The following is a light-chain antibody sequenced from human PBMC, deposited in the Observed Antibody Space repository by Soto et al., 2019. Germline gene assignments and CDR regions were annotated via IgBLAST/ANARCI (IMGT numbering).Light chain of an antibody. Sequence: EIVLTQSPSTLSLSPGERATLSCRASQSVNSNLAWYQQKPGQAPSLLIFDASYRATDIPARFSGSGSGTDFTLTISSLEPDDFSVYYCQQRSNWPLTFVGGNKLKI. CDR1: QSVNSN. V-gene: IGKV3-11*01. J-gene: IGKJ4*01. CDR2: DAS. CDR3: QQRSNWPLT.